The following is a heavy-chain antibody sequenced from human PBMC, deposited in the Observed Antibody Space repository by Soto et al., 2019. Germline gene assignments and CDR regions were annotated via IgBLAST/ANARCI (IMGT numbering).Heavy chain of an antibody. CDR1: GFTFSNYG. D-gene: IGHD3-9*01. Sequence: GGSLRLSCAGSGFTFSNYGMSWVRQAPGKGLEWVSGLSASSPSTYYANSVKGGLTITSDNTKHTLFLQLNSLMIEDTAVYYCAKDHPVDILTGDLGVYGMDVWGQGTTVTVSS. V-gene: IGHV3-23*01. CDR3: AKDHPVDILTGDLGVYGMDV. J-gene: IGHJ6*02. CDR2: LSASSPST.